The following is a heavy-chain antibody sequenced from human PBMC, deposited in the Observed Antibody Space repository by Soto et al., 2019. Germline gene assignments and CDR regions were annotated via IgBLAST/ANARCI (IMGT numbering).Heavy chain of an antibody. Sequence: QVQLVQSGAEVKKPGASVKVSCKASGYTFTSYNMHWVRQAPGQGLEWVGMINPLGFSTTYAQKFRGRVTMTRDPSTSIVYMELTNLRSEDTAVYYCASAAGRFGELYWFDPWGQGTLVTVSS. D-gene: IGHD3-10*01. CDR3: ASAAGRFGELYWFDP. V-gene: IGHV1-46*01. J-gene: IGHJ5*02. CDR2: INPLGFST. CDR1: GYTFTSYN.